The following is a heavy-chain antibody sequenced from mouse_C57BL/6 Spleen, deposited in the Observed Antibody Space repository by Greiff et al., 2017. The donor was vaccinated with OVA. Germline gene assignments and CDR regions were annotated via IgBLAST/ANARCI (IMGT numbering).Heavy chain of an antibody. V-gene: IGHV5-6*01. CDR3: ARHEGMSNYGYFDV. J-gene: IGHJ1*03. CDR2: ISSGGSYT. D-gene: IGHD2-5*01. CDR1: GFTFSSYG. Sequence: EVKLMESGGDLVKPGGSLKLSCAASGFTFSSYGMSWVRQTPDKRLEWVATISSGGSYTYYPDSVKGRFTISRDNAKNTLYLQMSSLKSEDTAMYYCARHEGMSNYGYFDVWGTGTTVTVSS.